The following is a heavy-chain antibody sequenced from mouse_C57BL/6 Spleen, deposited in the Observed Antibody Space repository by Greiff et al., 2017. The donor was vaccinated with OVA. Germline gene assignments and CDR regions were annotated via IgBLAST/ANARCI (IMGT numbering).Heavy chain of an antibody. CDR2: ISSGGSYT. V-gene: IGHV5-6*01. CDR1: GFTFSSYG. CDR3: ARDYGSSAFGY. Sequence: EVQRVESGGDLVKPGGSLKLSCAASGFTFSSYGMSWVRQTPDKRLEWVATISSGGSYTYYPDSVKGRFTISRDNAKNTLYLQMSSLKSEDTAMYYCARDYGSSAFGYWGQGTTLTVSS. J-gene: IGHJ2*01. D-gene: IGHD1-1*01.